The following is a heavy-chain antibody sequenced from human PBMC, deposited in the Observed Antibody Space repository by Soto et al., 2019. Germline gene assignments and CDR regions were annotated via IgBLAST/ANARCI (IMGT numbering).Heavy chain of an antibody. Sequence: QVTLKESGPVLVNPTETLTLTCTVSGFSLSNGGRGVSWIRQPPGKALEWLAHIFSNDEKRFNTSLKSRLSISKDHAKRQVVLIMTNTAQVDTPTYYCARTVNGGRSLTPAGWFADWGQGTLVTVSS. CDR1: GFSLSNGGRG. D-gene: IGHD1-1*01. J-gene: IGHJ4*02. CDR2: IFSNDEK. V-gene: IGHV2-26*01. CDR3: ARTVNGGRSLTPAGWFAD.